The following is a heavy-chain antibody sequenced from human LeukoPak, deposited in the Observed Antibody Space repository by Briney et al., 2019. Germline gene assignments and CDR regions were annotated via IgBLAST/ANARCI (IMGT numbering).Heavy chain of an antibody. J-gene: IGHJ4*02. CDR2: IYTSGST. D-gene: IGHD3-22*01. Sequence: PSETLSLTCTVSGGSISSYYWSWIRQPAGKGLEWIGRIYTSGSTNYNPSLKSRVTMSVDTSKNQFSLKLSSVTAADTAVYYCAREEIPYYYDSSGYYLDWGQGTLVTVSS. CDR3: AREEIPYYYDSSGYYLD. CDR1: GGSISSYY. V-gene: IGHV4-4*07.